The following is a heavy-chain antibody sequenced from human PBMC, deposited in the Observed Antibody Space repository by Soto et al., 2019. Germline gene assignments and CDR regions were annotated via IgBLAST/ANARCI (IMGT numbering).Heavy chain of an antibody. V-gene: IGHV4-34*01. CDR3: ARGRYLGCYYGSGSYYRFDY. CDR2: INHSGST. CDR1: GGSFSGYY. J-gene: IGHJ4*02. Sequence: SETLSLTCAVYGGSFSGYYWSWIRQPPGKGLEWIGEINHSGSTNYNPSLKSRVTITVDTSKNQFSLKLSSVTAADTAVYYCARGRYLGCYYGSGSYYRFDYWGQGTLVTVSS. D-gene: IGHD3-10*01.